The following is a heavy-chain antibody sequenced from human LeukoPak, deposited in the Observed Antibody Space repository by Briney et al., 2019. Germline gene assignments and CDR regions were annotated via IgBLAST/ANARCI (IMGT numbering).Heavy chain of an antibody. V-gene: IGHV3-53*01. D-gene: IGHD3-16*01. CDR2: LRGDGET. CDR1: GFTVSDYY. J-gene: IGHJ4*02. CDR3: AKASWVSSADAVL. Sequence: GGSLRLSCAASGFTVSDYYMRWVRQAPARGLEWVSSLRGDGETFYADSVKGRFTLSRDDSRNTVYLQLNNLRVEDTAVYYCAKASWVSSADAVLWGQGTLVTVSS.